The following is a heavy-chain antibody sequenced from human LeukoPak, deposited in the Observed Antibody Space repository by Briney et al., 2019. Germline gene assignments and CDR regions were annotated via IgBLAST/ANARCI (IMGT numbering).Heavy chain of an antibody. D-gene: IGHD3/OR15-3a*01. CDR3: ARDSEAEDFSTGDRNWFDP. V-gene: IGHV1-2*02. CDR1: GYTFTGYY. Sequence: ASVKVSCKASGYTFTGYYIHWVRQAPGQGLEWMGWINPNSGGTNYAQRFQGRVTMTRDTSISTAYLDLSRLRSDDTAVYYCARDSEAEDFSTGDRNWFDPWGQGTLVTVSS. J-gene: IGHJ5*02. CDR2: INPNSGGT.